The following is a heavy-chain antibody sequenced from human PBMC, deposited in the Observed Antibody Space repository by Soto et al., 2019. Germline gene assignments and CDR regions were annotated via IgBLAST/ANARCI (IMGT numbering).Heavy chain of an antibody. Sequence: ELQLLESGGGFVQPGGSLRLSCTASGFGLSTYAISWVRQAPGKGLEWVSVISANSGNTDYADSVKGRFTISRDKSENTVFLQMNRLRAEDTAVYYCALPSCGGDCYSPFDDWGQGTLVTVSS. V-gene: IGHV3-23*01. CDR1: GFGLSTYA. J-gene: IGHJ4*02. CDR2: ISANSGNT. D-gene: IGHD2-21*02. CDR3: ALPSCGGDCYSPFDD.